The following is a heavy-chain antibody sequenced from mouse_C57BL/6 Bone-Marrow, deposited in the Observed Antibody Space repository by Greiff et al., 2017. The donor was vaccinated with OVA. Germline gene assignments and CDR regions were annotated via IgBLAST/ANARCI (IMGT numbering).Heavy chain of an antibody. CDR1: GFTFSDYY. V-gene: IGHV5-12*01. CDR3: ARNYGNPAWFAY. J-gene: IGHJ3*01. D-gene: IGHD2-1*01. CDR2: ISNGGGSP. Sequence: EVKLVESGGGLVQPGGSLKLSCAASGFTFSDYYMYWVRQTPEKRLEWVAYISNGGGSPYYPDTVTGRFTISRDNAKNTLYLQMSRLKSEDTAMYYCARNYGNPAWFAYWGQGTLVTVSA.